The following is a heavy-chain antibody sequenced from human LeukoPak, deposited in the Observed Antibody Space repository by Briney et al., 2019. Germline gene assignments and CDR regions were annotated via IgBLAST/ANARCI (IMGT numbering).Heavy chain of an antibody. Sequence: GGSLRLSCAASGFTFSSYAMHWVRQAPGKGLEWVAVISYDGSNKYYADSVKGRFTISRDNSKNTLYLQMNSLRAEDTAEYYCARENDYVIDYWGQGTLVTVSS. D-gene: IGHD4-17*01. CDR1: GFTFSSYA. V-gene: IGHV3-30-3*01. J-gene: IGHJ4*02. CDR2: ISYDGSNK. CDR3: ARENDYVIDY.